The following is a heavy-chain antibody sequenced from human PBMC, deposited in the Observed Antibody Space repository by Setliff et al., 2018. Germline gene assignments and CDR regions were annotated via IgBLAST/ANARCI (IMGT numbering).Heavy chain of an antibody. Sequence: GGSLRLSCAASGFTFSSYSMNWVRQAPGKGLEWVSSISSGSSHIYYVDSVKGRFTTSRDNAKNTLFLQISSLRSDDTGVYFCAKDFAGHFYGSGAYRNYGVDVWGQGTTVTVSS. D-gene: IGHD3-10*01. J-gene: IGHJ6*02. CDR2: ISSGSSHI. V-gene: IGHV3-21*01. CDR3: AKDFAGHFYGSGAYRNYGVDV. CDR1: GFTFSSYS.